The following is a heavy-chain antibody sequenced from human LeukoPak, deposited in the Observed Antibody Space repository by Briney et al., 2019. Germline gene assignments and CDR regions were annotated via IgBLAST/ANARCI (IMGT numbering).Heavy chain of an antibody. CDR2: INAGNGNT. CDR3: ARVRSDFWSGYLAYGMDV. D-gene: IGHD3-3*01. V-gene: IGHV1-3*01. J-gene: IGHJ6*02. CDR1: GYTFTSYA. Sequence: ASVKVSCKASGYTFTSYAMHWVRQAPGQRLEWMGWINAGNGNTKYSQKFQGRVTITRDTSASTAYMELRSLRSDDTAVYYCARVRSDFWSGYLAYGMDVWGQGTTVTVSS.